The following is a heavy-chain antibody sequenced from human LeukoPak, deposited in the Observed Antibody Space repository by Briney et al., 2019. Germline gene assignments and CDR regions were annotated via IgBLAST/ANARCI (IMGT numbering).Heavy chain of an antibody. D-gene: IGHD1-26*01. CDR1: SGSISSYY. V-gene: IGHV4-59*01. CDR2: IYYSGST. Sequence: SETLSLTCSVCSGSISSYYWSWIRQPAGKGLEWIGYIYYSGSTNYNPSLKSRVTISVDTSKNQFTLKLSSVTAADTAVYYCARGIVGPNAFVYWGQRTLVTVSS. J-gene: IGHJ4*02. CDR3: ARGIVGPNAFVY.